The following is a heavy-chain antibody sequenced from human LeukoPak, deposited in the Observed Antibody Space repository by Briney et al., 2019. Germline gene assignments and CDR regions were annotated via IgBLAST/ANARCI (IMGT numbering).Heavy chain of an antibody. V-gene: IGHV5-10-1*01. D-gene: IGHD3-22*01. Sequence: GESLLICCMASGYSNTSNKFSWVRQMPGKGLEWMGRIDPSDSYTNYSPSFQGHVTISADKSISTASLQWSSLKASDTAMYYCARYYYYDTSGGYPLFDYWGQGTLVTVSS. J-gene: IGHJ4*02. CDR2: IDPSDSYT. CDR3: ARYYYYDTSGGYPLFDY. CDR1: GYSNTSNK.